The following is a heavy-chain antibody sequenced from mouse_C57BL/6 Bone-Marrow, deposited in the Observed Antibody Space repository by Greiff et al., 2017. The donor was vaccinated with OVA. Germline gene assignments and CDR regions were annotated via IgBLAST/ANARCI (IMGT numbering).Heavy chain of an antibody. CDR1: GYAFSSSW. J-gene: IGHJ4*01. CDR2: IYPGDGDT. Sequence: VQLQQSGPELVKPGASVKISCKASGYAFSSSWMNWVKQRPGKGLEWIGRIYPGDGDTNYNGKFKGKATLTADKSSSTAYMQLSSLTSEDSAVYFCANYYAMDYWGQGTSVTVSS. CDR3: ANYYAMDY. V-gene: IGHV1-82*01.